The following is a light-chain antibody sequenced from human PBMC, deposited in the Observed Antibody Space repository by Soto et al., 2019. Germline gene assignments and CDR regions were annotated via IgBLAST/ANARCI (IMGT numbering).Light chain of an antibody. CDR1: QSVSSN. J-gene: IGKJ1*01. V-gene: IGKV3-15*01. CDR2: GAS. CDR3: QKYNNWPLT. Sequence: EIVMTQSPATLSVSPGERATLSCRASQSVSSNLAWYQQKPGQAPRLLIYGASTRATGSPARFSGSGSGTEFTLTIRSLQSEDFAVYYCQKYNNWPLTFGQGTKVDIK.